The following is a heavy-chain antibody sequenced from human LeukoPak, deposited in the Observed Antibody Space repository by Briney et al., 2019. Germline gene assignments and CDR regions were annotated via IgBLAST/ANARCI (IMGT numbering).Heavy chain of an antibody. CDR3: ARHCRDGYNLYDY. Sequence: PSETLSLTCTVSGGSISSYYWSWIRQPPGKGLEWIGYIYYSGSTNYNPSLKSRVTISVDTSKNQFSLKLSSVTAADTAVHYCARHCRDGYNLYDYWGQGTLVTVSS. J-gene: IGHJ4*02. V-gene: IGHV4-59*08. CDR2: IYYSGST. CDR1: GGSISSYY. D-gene: IGHD5-24*01.